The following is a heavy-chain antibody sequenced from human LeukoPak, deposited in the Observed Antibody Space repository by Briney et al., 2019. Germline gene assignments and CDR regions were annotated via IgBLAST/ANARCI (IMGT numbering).Heavy chain of an antibody. Sequence: PGRSLRLSCAASGFTFDDYAMHWVRQAPGKGLEWVSGISWNSGSIGYADSVKGRFTISRDNAKNSLYLQMNSLRAEDTALYYCAEDLYGVGAITGAFDIWGQGTMVTVSS. D-gene: IGHD1-26*01. J-gene: IGHJ3*02. CDR3: AEDLYGVGAITGAFDI. CDR1: GFTFDDYA. V-gene: IGHV3-9*01. CDR2: ISWNSGSI.